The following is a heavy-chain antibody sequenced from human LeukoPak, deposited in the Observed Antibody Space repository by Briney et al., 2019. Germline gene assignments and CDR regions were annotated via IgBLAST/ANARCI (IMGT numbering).Heavy chain of an antibody. D-gene: IGHD2-15*01. CDR3: ARGKGVAAILFDY. CDR2: MNPNSGNT. CDR1: GYTFTSYD. J-gene: IGHJ4*02. V-gene: IGHV1-8*03. Sequence: ASVKVSCKASGYTFTSYDINWVRQATGQGLGWMGWMNPNSGNTGYAQKFQGRVTITRNTSISTAYMELSSLRSEDTAVYYCARGKGVAAILFDYWGQGTLVTVSS.